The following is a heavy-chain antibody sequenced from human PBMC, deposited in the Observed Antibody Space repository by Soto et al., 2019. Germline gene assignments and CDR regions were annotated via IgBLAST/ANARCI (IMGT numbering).Heavy chain of an antibody. D-gene: IGHD1-26*01. V-gene: IGHV4-39*01. CDR3: ARQAEGATTGDAH. Sequence: QLQLQESGPGLVKPSETLSLTCTVSGGSISSSSYYWGWIRQPPGKGLEWIGSIYYSGSTYYNPSLKSRVTITVDTSKNQFSLKVSSVTAADTAVYYCARQAEGATTGDAHWGQGTLVTVSS. CDR1: GGSISSSSYY. CDR2: IYYSGST. J-gene: IGHJ4*02.